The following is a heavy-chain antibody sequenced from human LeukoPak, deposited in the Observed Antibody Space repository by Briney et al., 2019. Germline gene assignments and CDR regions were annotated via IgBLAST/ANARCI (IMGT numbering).Heavy chain of an antibody. V-gene: IGHV3-74*01. Sequence: QPGGSLRLSCAASGFTFSSYAMSWVRQAPGKGLVWVSRINSDGSSTSYADSVKGRFTISRDNSKNTLYLQMNSLRAEDTAVYYCAKDPGYSGYDSVYWGQGTLVTVSS. CDR2: INSDGSST. CDR1: GFTFSSYA. CDR3: AKDPGYSGYDSVY. D-gene: IGHD5-12*01. J-gene: IGHJ4*02.